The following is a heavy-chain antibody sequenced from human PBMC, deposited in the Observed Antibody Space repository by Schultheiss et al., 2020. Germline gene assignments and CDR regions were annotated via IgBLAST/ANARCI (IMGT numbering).Heavy chain of an antibody. CDR1: GFTFSSYG. J-gene: IGHJ6*02. CDR3: ARAMVRGVITYYYGMDV. V-gene: IGHV3-33*01. Sequence: GGSLRLSCAASGFTFSSYGMHWVRQAPGKGLEWVAVIWYDGSNKYYADSVKGRFTISRDNSKNSLYLQMNSLRAEDTAVYYCARAMVRGVITYYYGMDVWGQGTTVTVS. D-gene: IGHD3-10*01. CDR2: IWYDGSNK.